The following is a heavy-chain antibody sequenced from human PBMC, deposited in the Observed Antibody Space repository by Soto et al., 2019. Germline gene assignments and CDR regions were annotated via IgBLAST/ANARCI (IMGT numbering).Heavy chain of an antibody. D-gene: IGHD6-13*01. CDR1: GFTFSNYE. Sequence: EAQLVESGGGLVQPGGSLRLSCAASGFTFSNYEMHWVRQAPGKGLEYVSGISNNGAHTDYAKSVKGRFTISRDNSENTLYLQMGSLRAEDMAIYYCARRGYGSRWPNVYMDVWGKGTTVTVS. J-gene: IGHJ6*03. CDR3: ARRGYGSRWPNVYMDV. V-gene: IGHV3-64*01. CDR2: ISNNGAHT.